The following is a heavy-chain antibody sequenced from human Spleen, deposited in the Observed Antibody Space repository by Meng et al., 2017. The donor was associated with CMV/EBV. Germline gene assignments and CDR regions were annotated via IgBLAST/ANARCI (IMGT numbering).Heavy chain of an antibody. Sequence: GGSLRLSCAASGFTFSSYAMHWVRQGPGKGLEWVAVISYDGSNKFYADSVKGRFTISRDSSKNTLYLQMNSLRAEDTAVYYCASGVGPTIEGDYWGQGTLVTVSS. CDR2: ISYDGSNK. D-gene: IGHD1-26*01. CDR1: GFTFSSYA. J-gene: IGHJ4*02. V-gene: IGHV3-30*04. CDR3: ASGVGPTIEGDY.